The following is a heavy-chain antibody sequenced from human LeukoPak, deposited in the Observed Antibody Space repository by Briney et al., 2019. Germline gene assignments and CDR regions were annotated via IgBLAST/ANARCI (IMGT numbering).Heavy chain of an antibody. CDR3: ARASTAYCGGDCYSYYFDY. CDR2: ISSSSSYI. J-gene: IGHJ4*02. CDR1: GFTFSSYS. Sequence: PGGSLRLSCAASGFTFSSYSMNWVRQAPGKGLEWVSSISSSSSYIYYADSVKGRFTISRDNAKNSLYLRMNSLRAEDTAVYYCARASTAYCGGDCYSYYFDYWGQGTLVTASS. D-gene: IGHD2-21*02. V-gene: IGHV3-21*01.